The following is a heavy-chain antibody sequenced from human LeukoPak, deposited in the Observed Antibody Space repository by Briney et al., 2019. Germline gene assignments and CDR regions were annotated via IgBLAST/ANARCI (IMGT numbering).Heavy chain of an antibody. Sequence: HPGGSLRLSCAASGFTFSSYGMHWVRQAPGKGQERVAVIWYDGSNKYYADSVKGRFPISRDNSKNALYLQMNSLRAEDTAVYYCARDFGYSSSWASWGQGTLVTVSS. CDR1: GFTFSSYG. J-gene: IGHJ4*02. V-gene: IGHV3-33*01. D-gene: IGHD6-13*01. CDR2: IWYDGSNK. CDR3: ARDFGYSSSWAS.